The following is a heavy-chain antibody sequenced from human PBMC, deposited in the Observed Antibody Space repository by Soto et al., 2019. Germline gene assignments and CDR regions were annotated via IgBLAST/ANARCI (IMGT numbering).Heavy chain of an antibody. CDR3: ARERIRGYCTNGVCYGIFDY. V-gene: IGHV1-69*13. CDR2: IIPIFGTA. CDR1: GGTFSSYA. J-gene: IGHJ4*02. Sequence: SVKVSCKASGGTFSSYAISWVRQAPGQGREWMGGIIPIFGTANYAQKFQGRVTITADESTSTAYMELSSLRSEDTAVYYCARERIRGYCTNGVCYGIFDYWGQGTLVTVSS. D-gene: IGHD2-8*01.